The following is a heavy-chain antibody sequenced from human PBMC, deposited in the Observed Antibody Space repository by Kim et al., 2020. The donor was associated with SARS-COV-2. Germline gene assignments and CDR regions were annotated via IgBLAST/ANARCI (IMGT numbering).Heavy chain of an antibody. CDR1: GYTFITYW. CDR2: IDPSDSYT. CDR3: ARLTMSGFTTNAFEI. J-gene: IGHJ3*02. Sequence: GESLKISCKGSGYTFITYWISWVRQMPGKGLEWMGRIDPSDSYTNYSPSFQGHVTMSADKSISTAYXQWSSLKASDTAMYYCARLTMSGFTTNAFEIWGQGXMVSVSS. D-gene: IGHD3-10*02. V-gene: IGHV5-10-1*01.